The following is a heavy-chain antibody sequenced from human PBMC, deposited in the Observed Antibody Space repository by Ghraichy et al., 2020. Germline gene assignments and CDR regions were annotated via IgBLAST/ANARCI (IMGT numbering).Heavy chain of an antibody. Sequence: GGSLRLSCAASGFTFSSYAMSWVRQAPGKGLEWVSAISGSGGSTYYADSVKGRFTISRDNSKNTLYLQMNSLRAEDTAVYYCAKGVVVTAKPYWYFDLWGRGTLVSVSA. D-gene: IGHD2-21*02. CDR1: GFTFSSYA. CDR3: AKGVVVTAKPYWYFDL. V-gene: IGHV3-23*01. J-gene: IGHJ2*01. CDR2: ISGSGGST.